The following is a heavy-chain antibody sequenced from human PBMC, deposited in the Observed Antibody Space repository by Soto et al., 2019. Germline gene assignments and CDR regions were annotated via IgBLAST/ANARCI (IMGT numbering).Heavy chain of an antibody. V-gene: IGHV1-24*01. CDR3: ATGRGPYFDY. Sequence: ASVKVSCKASGYTFTRYNVHWVRQAPGKGLEWMGGFDPEDGETIYAQKFQGRVTMTEDTSTDTAYMELSSLRSEDTAVYYCATGRGPYFDYWGQGTLVTVSS. CDR1: GYTFTRYN. D-gene: IGHD3-10*01. CDR2: FDPEDGET. J-gene: IGHJ4*02.